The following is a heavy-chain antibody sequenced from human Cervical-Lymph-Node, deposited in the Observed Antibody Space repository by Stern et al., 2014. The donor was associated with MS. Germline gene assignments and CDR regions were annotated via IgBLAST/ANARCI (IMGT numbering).Heavy chain of an antibody. CDR1: GFTFSDAW. J-gene: IGHJ4*02. CDR3: TTAGLFDY. V-gene: IGHV3-15*01. CDR2: MKSKTDDGTT. D-gene: IGHD3-16*01. Sequence: EVQLVESGGSLVKPGGSLRVSCAASGFTFSDAWMTWVRQAPGKGLELFGLMKSKTDDGTTDYAAPVKGRFIISRDDSKNTLYLQMSSLKTEDTAVYYCTTAGLFDYWGQGTLVTVSS.